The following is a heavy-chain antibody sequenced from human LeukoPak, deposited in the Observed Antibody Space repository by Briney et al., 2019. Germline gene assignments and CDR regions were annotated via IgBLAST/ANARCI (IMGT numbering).Heavy chain of an antibody. CDR1: GGTFSSYA. D-gene: IGHD3-22*01. CDR3: AVKLDPYDSSGYYRDY. J-gene: IGHJ4*02. CDR2: IIPIFGTA. V-gene: IGHV1-69*01. Sequence: SVKVSCKASGGTFSSYAISWVRQAPGQGLEWMGGIIPIFGTANYAQKFQGRVTITADESTSTAYMELSSLRSEDTAVYYCAVKLDPYDSSGYYRDYWGQGTLVTVSS.